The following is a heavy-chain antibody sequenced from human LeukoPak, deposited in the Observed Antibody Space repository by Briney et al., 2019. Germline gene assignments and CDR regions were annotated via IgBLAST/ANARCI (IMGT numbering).Heavy chain of an antibody. V-gene: IGHV4-59*01. CDR3: ARGPVLLWFGSFDY. J-gene: IGHJ4*02. CDR1: GGSISSYY. D-gene: IGHD3-10*01. Sequence: PSETLSLTCTVSGGSISSYYWSWIRQPPGKGLEGIGYIYYSGSTNYNPSLKSRVTISVDTSKNQFSLKLSSVTAADTAVYYCARGPVLLWFGSFDYWGQGTLVTVSS. CDR2: IYYSGST.